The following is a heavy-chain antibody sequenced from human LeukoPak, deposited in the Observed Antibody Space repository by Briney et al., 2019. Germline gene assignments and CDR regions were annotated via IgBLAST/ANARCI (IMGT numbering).Heavy chain of an antibody. Sequence: GGSLRLSCAASGFSFSDYGTHWVRQAPGKGLEWVTFMQYDGSVIFYADSVKGRFTISRDNSKNTLYLQMNSLRAEDTAVYYCAKGNYGEKIDYWGQGTLVTVSS. D-gene: IGHD4-17*01. CDR1: GFSFSDYG. CDR2: MQYDGSVI. CDR3: AKGNYGEKIDY. J-gene: IGHJ4*02. V-gene: IGHV3-30*02.